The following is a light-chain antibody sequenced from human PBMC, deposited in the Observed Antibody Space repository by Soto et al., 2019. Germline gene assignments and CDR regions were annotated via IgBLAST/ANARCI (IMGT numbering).Light chain of an antibody. CDR2: DAS. Sequence: EIVLTQSPATLSLSPGERATLSCRASESVSTYLAWYQQKPGQAPRLLMYDASNRVAGIPGRFSGSGSGTDFTLTISSLEPEDFAVYYCQQRSNWPLTFGGGTKVDNK. CDR1: ESVSTY. CDR3: QQRSNWPLT. J-gene: IGKJ4*01. V-gene: IGKV3-11*01.